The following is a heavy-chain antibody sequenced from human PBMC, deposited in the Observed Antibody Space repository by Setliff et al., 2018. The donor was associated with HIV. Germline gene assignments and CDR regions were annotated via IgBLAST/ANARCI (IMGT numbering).Heavy chain of an antibody. CDR2: ISVYNGHT. CDR1: GYSFTNLG. J-gene: IGHJ4*02. CDR3: ARAFDVLTGYFDC. V-gene: IGHV1-18*01. Sequence: GASVKVSCKASGYSFTNLGLNWVRQAPGQGLEWMGWISVYNGHTKFAQKVQDRVTMTTDTSTSTAYMELRSPRSDDTAVYYCARAFDVLTGYFDCWGQGTLVTV. D-gene: IGHD3-9*01.